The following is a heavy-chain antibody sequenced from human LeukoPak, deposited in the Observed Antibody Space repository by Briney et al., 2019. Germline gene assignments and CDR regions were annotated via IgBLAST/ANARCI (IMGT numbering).Heavy chain of an antibody. J-gene: IGHJ6*03. V-gene: IGHV3-48*01. CDR1: GLTFSSYS. CDR3: ARDQNTVTLYYYYMDV. D-gene: IGHD4-17*01. Sequence: PGGSLRLSCAASGLTFSSYSMNWVRQAPGKGLEWVSYISSSSSTLYYADSVKGRFTISRDNAKNSLYLQMNSLRAEDTAVYYCARDQNTVTLYYYYMDVWGKGTTVTVSS. CDR2: ISSSSSTL.